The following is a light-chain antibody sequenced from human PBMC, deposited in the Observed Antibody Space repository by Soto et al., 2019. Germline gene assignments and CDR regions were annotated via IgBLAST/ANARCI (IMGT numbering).Light chain of an antibody. V-gene: IGKV3-20*01. CDR1: QSVTSNY. Sequence: EIVLTQSPGTLSLSPGERATLSCIASQSVTSNYLAWYQQKPGQAPRLLVYGAPSRATGISDRFSGSGSGTDFTLTISRLEPEDFAVYYCQHYVSPPITFGQGTRLEIK. J-gene: IGKJ5*01. CDR2: GAP. CDR3: QHYVSPPIT.